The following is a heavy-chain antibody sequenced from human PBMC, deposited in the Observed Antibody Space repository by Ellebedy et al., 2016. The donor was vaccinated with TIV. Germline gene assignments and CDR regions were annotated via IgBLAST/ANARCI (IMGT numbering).Heavy chain of an antibody. Sequence: GESLKISXAASGFTFSDYYMSWIRQAPGKGLEWVSYISSSGSTIYYADSVKGRFTISRDNAKNSLYLQMNSLRAEDTAVYYCARVHRDWFDPWGQGTLVTVSS. J-gene: IGHJ5*02. CDR2: ISSSGSTI. V-gene: IGHV3-11*01. CDR3: ARVHRDWFDP. CDR1: GFTFSDYY.